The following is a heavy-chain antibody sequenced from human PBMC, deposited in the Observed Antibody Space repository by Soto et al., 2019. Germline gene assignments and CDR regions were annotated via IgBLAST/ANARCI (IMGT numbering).Heavy chain of an antibody. J-gene: IGHJ5*02. CDR3: ARGLSIAAAGDNWFDP. V-gene: IGHV1-2*04. CDR2: INPNSGGT. D-gene: IGHD6-13*01. CDR1: GCTFTGYY. Sequence: QVQLVQSGAEVKKPGASVKVSCKASGCTFTGYYMHWVRQAPGQGLEWMGWINPNSGGTNYAQKFQGWVTMTRDTSISTAYMELSRLRSDDTAVYYCARGLSIAAAGDNWFDPWGQGTLVTVSS.